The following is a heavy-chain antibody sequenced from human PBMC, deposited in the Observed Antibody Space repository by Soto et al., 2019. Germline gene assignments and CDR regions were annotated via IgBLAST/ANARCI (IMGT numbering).Heavy chain of an antibody. J-gene: IGHJ3*02. CDR2: IKQDGSEK. Sequence: CAASAFTFSSYWMSWVLQAPGKGLEWVANIKQDGSEKYYVDSVKGRFTISRDNAKNSLYLQMNSLRAEDTAVYYCARDLFEAARRGEYAFDIWGQGTMVTVSS. D-gene: IGHD3-16*01. V-gene: IGHV3-7*03. CDR1: AFTFSSYW. CDR3: ARDLFEAARRGEYAFDI.